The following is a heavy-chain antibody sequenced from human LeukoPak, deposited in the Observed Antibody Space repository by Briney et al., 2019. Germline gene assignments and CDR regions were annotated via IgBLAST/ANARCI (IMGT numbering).Heavy chain of an antibody. V-gene: IGHV3-33*01. CDR1: GFTFSSYG. CDR2: IRYDGSNK. J-gene: IGHJ4*02. Sequence: GRSLRLSCAASGFTFSSYGMHWVRQAPGKGLEWGAVIRYDGSNKDYADSVKGRFTISRDNSKNTLYLQMNSLRAEDTAVYYCARDQRRYCSSTSCYSGFDYWGQGTLVTVSP. D-gene: IGHD2-2*02. CDR3: ARDQRRYCSSTSCYSGFDY.